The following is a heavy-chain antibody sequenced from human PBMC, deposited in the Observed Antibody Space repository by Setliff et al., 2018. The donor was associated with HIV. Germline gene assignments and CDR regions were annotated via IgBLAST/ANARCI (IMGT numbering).Heavy chain of an antibody. CDR1: GDTFSTYV. V-gene: IGHV1-69*10. CDR3: ARDKNYYPNYFDS. J-gene: IGHJ4*02. CDR2: VTPILHTT. Sequence: SVKVSCKSSGDTFSTYVFTWVRQAPGQGLEWMGGVTPILHTTNYAQKFQGRVTITADISTRTVYMELRSLRSDDTAMYYCARDKNYYPNYFDSWGQGTLVTVSS. D-gene: IGHD1-7*01.